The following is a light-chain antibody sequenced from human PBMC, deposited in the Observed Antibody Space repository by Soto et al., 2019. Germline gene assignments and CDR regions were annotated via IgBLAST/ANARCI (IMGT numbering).Light chain of an antibody. V-gene: IGKV3-11*01. CDR3: QQRSNWPIT. CDR1: QNVGND. J-gene: IGKJ5*01. Sequence: EIVMTQSPATLSVSPGERATLSCRASQNVGNDLVWYQQKPGQAPRLLIYGASTRPTDIPARFSGSGSGTDFTLTISSLEPEDFALYYCQQRSNWPITFGQGTRLEIK. CDR2: GAS.